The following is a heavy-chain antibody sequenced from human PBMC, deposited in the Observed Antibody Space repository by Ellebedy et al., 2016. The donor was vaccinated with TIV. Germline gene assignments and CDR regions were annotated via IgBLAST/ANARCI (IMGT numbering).Heavy chain of an antibody. J-gene: IGHJ4*02. V-gene: IGHV4-4*02. CDR3: AASRGWWRLDY. D-gene: IGHD6-19*01. CDR1: GDSISTGFW. CDR2: IYSGGGT. Sequence: SETLSLTXAVSGDSISTGFWRGWVRPPPGKGVEGIGEIYSGGGTNYNPSLNSRVTMSIDKSNNQFSLKVSSVTAADTAVYFCAASRGWWRLDYWGQGTLVAVSS.